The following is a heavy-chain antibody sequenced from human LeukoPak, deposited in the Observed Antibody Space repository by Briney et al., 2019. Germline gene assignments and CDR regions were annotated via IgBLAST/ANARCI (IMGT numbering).Heavy chain of an antibody. CDR1: GFTFSSYG. CDR3: AKERVDYYDSSGDTGFDY. CDR2: ISGSGGST. V-gene: IGHV3-23*01. Sequence: GGSLRLACAASGFTFSSYGMSWVRQAPGKGLEWVSAISGSGGSTYYADSVKGRFTISRDNSKNTLYLQMNSLRAEDTAVYYCAKERVDYYDSSGDTGFDYWGQGTLVTVSS. D-gene: IGHD3-22*01. J-gene: IGHJ4*02.